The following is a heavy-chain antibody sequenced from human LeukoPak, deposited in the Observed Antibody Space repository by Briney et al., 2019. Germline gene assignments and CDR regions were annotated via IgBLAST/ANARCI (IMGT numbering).Heavy chain of an antibody. J-gene: IGHJ3*02. CDR3: ARDRRMVRYYDSSGHDAFDI. D-gene: IGHD3-22*01. CDR1: GGSISSGGFY. Sequence: PSQTLSLTCTVSGGSISSGGFYWNWIRQPPGKGLEWIGYIYPGGSTYYNPSLKSRVTLSVDRSKNQFSLKLSSVTAADTAVYYCARDRRMVRYYDSSGHDAFDIWGQGTMVTVSS. V-gene: IGHV4-30-2*01. CDR2: IYPGGST.